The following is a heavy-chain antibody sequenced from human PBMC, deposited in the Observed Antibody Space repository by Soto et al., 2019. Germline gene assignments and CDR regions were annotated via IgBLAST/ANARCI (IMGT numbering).Heavy chain of an antibody. D-gene: IGHD3-9*01. CDR2: IKSFNGDT. J-gene: IGHJ5*02. CDR3: ARVVSPNYDVLTGDWFDL. CDR1: GYTFTGYY. V-gene: IGHV1-2*02. Sequence: QVQLVQSGAEVKEPGASVKVSCKASGYTFTGYYMHWARQAPGQGLEWMGWIKSFNGDTNYAQKLQGRVTLTKDTSISTAYKELSRLKSDDTAVYYWARVVSPNYDVLTGDWFDLWGQGTLVTVSS.